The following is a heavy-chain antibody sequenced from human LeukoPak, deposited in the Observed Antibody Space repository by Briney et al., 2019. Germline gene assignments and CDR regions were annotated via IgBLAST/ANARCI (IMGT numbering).Heavy chain of an antibody. CDR2: IYTSGST. Sequence: SETLSLTCTVSGGSLSSGSYYWSWIRQPAGKGLEWIGRIYTSGSTNYNPSLKSRVTISVDRSKNQFSLKLSSVTAADTAVYYCARDGTMVRGVIIRRPFDYWGQGTLVTVSS. J-gene: IGHJ4*02. D-gene: IGHD3-10*01. CDR3: ARDGTMVRGVIIRRPFDY. CDR1: GGSLSSGSYY. V-gene: IGHV4-61*02.